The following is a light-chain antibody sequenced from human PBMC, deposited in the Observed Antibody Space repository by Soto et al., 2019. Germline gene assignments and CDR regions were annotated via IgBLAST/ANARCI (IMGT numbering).Light chain of an antibody. CDR2: DAS. J-gene: IGKJ5*01. Sequence: DIQMTQSPSTLSASVGDRVTITCRASQSIRSLLAWYQQKPGKAPKLLIYDASSLETGVPSRFSGSGSGTDFTFTISSLQPEDFATYYCQQYDNLPLIFGQGTRLEIK. CDR1: QSIRSL. CDR3: QQYDNLPLI. V-gene: IGKV1-33*01.